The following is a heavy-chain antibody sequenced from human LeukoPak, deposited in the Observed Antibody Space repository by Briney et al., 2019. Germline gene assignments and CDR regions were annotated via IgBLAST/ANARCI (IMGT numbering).Heavy chain of an antibody. CDR1: GFTVGSNY. J-gene: IGHJ4*02. D-gene: IGHD6-19*01. V-gene: IGHV3-66*01. CDR3: ARELSLYSSGWYGNSY. CDR2: IYSGGST. Sequence: GGSLRLSCAASGFTVGSNYMSWVRQAPGKGLECVSIIYSGGSTHYADSVKGRFTISRDHSKNTLYLQMNSLGAEDTAVYYCARELSLYSSGWYGNSYWGQGTLVTVSP.